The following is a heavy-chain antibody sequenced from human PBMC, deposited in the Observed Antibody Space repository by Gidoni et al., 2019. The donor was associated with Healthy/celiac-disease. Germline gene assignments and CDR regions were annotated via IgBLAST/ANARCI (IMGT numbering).Heavy chain of an antibody. CDR1: GYTFTSYG. CDR3: ARDRRPRHRRVYDTFWFDP. D-gene: IGHD3-22*01. Sequence: QVQLVQSGAEVKKPGASVKVSCKASGYTFTSYGISWVRQAPGQGLEWMGWISAYNGNTNYAQKRQGRVTMTTDTSTSTAYMELRSLRSDDTAVYYCARDRRPRHRRVYDTFWFDPWGQGTLVTVSS. V-gene: IGHV1-18*01. CDR2: ISAYNGNT. J-gene: IGHJ5*02.